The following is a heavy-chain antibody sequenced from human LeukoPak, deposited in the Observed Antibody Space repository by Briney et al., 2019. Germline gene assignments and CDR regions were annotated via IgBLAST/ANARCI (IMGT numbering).Heavy chain of an antibody. CDR3: ARIPAGYYYYMDV. V-gene: IGHV7-4-1*02. J-gene: IGHJ6*03. Sequence: ASVKVSCKASGYTFTSYAMNWVRQAPGQGLEWMGWINTNTGNPTYAQGFTGRSVFSLDTSVSTAYLQISSLKAEDTAVYYRARIPAGYYYYMDVWGKGTTVTVSS. CDR2: INTNTGNP. CDR1: GYTFTSYA.